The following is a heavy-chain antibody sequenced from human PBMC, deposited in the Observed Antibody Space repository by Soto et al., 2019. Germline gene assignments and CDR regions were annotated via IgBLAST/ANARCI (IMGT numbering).Heavy chain of an antibody. CDR2: ISSSSSYI. CDR1: GFPFSSYS. D-gene: IGHD2-2*01. CDR3: ANWAGRSTTSFFSGPFDY. Sequence: AGGALRLSCTTSGFPFSSYSMNWVRPAPGEGLEWVSSISSSSSYIYYADSVKGRFTISRDNAKNSLYLQMNSLRPEDTAVYYCANWAGRSTTSFFSGPFDYWGQGTLVTVSS. J-gene: IGHJ4*02. V-gene: IGHV3-21*01.